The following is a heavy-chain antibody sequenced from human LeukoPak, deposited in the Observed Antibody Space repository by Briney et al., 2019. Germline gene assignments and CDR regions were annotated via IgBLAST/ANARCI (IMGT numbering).Heavy chain of an antibody. CDR1: NYTFTSYP. Sequence: ASVKVSCKGSNYTFTSYPINWVRQAPGQGLEWMGSINTKTGKSTYARGFTGRFLFSLDTSVSTAYLQISSLTAEDTAMYYCARVRWLQYDYDAFDFWGQGQWSPSLQ. J-gene: IGHJ3*01. V-gene: IGHV7-4-1*02. D-gene: IGHD5-24*01. CDR2: INTKTGKS. CDR3: ARVRWLQYDYDAFDF.